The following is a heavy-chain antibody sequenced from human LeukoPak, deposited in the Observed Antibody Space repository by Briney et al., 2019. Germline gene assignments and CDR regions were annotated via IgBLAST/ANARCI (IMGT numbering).Heavy chain of an antibody. D-gene: IGHD2-2*01. Sequence: PGGSLRLSCAASGFTFSNAWMSWVRQAPGKGLEWVGRIKSKTDGGTTDYAAPVKGRFTISRDDSKNTLYLQMNSLKTEDTAVYYCTTDRDIVVVPAAAPSYYFDYWGQGTLVTVSS. V-gene: IGHV3-15*01. J-gene: IGHJ4*02. CDR2: IKSKTDGGTT. CDR1: GFTFSNAW. CDR3: TTDRDIVVVPAAAPSYYFDY.